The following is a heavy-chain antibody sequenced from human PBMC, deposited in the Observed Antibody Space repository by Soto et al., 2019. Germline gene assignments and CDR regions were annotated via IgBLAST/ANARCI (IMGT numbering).Heavy chain of an antibody. CDR1: GGSINNHY. CDR2: IYYSGST. Sequence: PSETLSLTCTVSGGSINNHYWGWIRQPPGQGLEWIGYIYYSGSTNYNPSLKSRVTMSVDTSKNQFSLKLSSVTAADTAVYYCARETHTPNRLYYYYYMDVWGKGTTVTVSS. V-gene: IGHV4-59*11. CDR3: ARETHTPNRLYYYYYMDV. J-gene: IGHJ6*03.